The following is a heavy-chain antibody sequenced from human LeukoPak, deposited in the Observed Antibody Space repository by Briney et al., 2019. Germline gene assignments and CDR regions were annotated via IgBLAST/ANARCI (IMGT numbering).Heavy chain of an antibody. J-gene: IGHJ4*02. CDR3: ARDLATIDGIAWYYFEN. V-gene: IGHV1-2*02. CDR1: GYTFTGHY. D-gene: IGHD5-12*01. Sequence: ASVKVSCKASGYTFTGHYIHWVRQAPGQGFEWMGWINPNTGGIDYAQKFQDRIAISTYTSISTTYMELSSLRSDDTALYYCARDLATIDGIAWYYFENWGQGTLVTVS. CDR2: INPNTGGI.